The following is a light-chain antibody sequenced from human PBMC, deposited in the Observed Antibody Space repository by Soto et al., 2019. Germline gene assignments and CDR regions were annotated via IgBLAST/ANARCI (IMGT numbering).Light chain of an antibody. Sequence: EIVLTQSPATLSFSAGERATLSFRASQSVSSYLAWYQQKPGQAPRLLIYDASNRATGIPARFSGSGSGTDFTLTINSLEPEDFAVYYCQQRSNWPSITFGQGTRLEIK. CDR1: QSVSSY. J-gene: IGKJ5*01. CDR3: QQRSNWPSIT. CDR2: DAS. V-gene: IGKV3-11*01.